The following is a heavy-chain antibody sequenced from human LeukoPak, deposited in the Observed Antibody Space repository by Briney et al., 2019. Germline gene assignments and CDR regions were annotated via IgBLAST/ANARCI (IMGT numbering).Heavy chain of an antibody. V-gene: IGHV1-2*02. CDR1: GYTFTGYY. CDR3: ARVDYARDAFDI. CDR2: INPNSGGT. J-gene: IGHJ3*02. Sequence: ASVKVSCKASGYTFTGYYIHWVRQAPGQGLEWMGWINPNSGGTNYAQEFQGKVTMTRDTSISTAYMELSRLRSDDTAVYYCARVDYARDAFDIWGQGTMVTVSS. D-gene: IGHD4-17*01.